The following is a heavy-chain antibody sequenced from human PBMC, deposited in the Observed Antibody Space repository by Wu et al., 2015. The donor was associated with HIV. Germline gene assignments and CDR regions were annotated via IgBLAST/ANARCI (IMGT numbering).Heavy chain of an antibody. CDR3: ARSYYYGSGSEHYYYYYGMDV. J-gene: IGHJ6*02. Sequence: QVQLVQSGGEVKKPGASVKVSCKASGYTFIDYYMHWVRQAPGQGLEWMGWINPNSGGTNYAQKFQGRVTMTRDTSISTAYMDLSRLRSDDTAVYYCARSYYYGSGSEHYYYYYGMDVWGQGTTVTVSS. V-gene: IGHV1-2*02. CDR2: INPNSGGT. CDR1: GYTFIDYY. D-gene: IGHD3-10*01.